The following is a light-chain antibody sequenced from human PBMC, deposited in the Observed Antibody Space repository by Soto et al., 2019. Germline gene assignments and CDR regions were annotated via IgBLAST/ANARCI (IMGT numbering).Light chain of an antibody. Sequence: NVLTQSPGTLSLSPGEIATLSCRASHSVNSNYLAWYQHRPGQAPRLLIYGASKRATGIPDRFSGRGSGTDFTLTISRLEPEDFAVYFCQRYGTSPTFGQGTKVDIK. V-gene: IGKV3-20*01. CDR1: HSVNSNY. J-gene: IGKJ1*01. CDR2: GAS. CDR3: QRYGTSPT.